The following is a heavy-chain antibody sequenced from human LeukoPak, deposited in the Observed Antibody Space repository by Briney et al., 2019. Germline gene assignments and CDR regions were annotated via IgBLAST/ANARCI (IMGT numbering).Heavy chain of an antibody. CDR1: GYTFTSYD. CDR2: MNPNSGNT. J-gene: IGHJ6*03. V-gene: IGHV1-8*03. Sequence: GASVKVSCKASGYTFTSYDINWVRQATGQGLEWMGWMNPNSGNTGYAQKFQGRVTITRNTSISTAYMELSSLRSEDTAVYYCARAGIAARRSQRPYYYYYMDVWGKGTTVTVSS. CDR3: ARAGIAARRSQRPYYYYYMDV. D-gene: IGHD6-6*01.